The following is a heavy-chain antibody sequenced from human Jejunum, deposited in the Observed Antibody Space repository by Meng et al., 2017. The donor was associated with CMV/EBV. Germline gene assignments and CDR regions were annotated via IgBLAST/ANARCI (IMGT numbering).Heavy chain of an antibody. D-gene: IGHD3-16*01. Sequence: VHLVQSGAEVKKPGAAVKVSCEASGFIFTSYAISWVRQAPGQGLQYMGWISAYNGNTNYAQELQGRVTMTTDTSTSTAYMELRSLRFDDTAVYYCARASRVLGGFDYWGQGTLVTVSS. V-gene: IGHV1-18*01. CDR1: GFIFTSYA. CDR2: ISAYNGNT. J-gene: IGHJ4*02. CDR3: ARASRVLGGFDY.